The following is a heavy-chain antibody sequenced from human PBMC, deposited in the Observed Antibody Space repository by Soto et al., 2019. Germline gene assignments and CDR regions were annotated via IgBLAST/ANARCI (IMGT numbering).Heavy chain of an antibody. CDR1: GFTFNNYA. CDR2: ISGSGGTT. Sequence: PGGSLRLSCAASGFTFNNYAMNWVRQAPGKGLEWVSGISGSGGTTYYADSVRGRFTISRDNSKNTLYLQMNSLRAEDTAVYYCAKVTMVRGVIIDRHFDYWGQGTLVTVSS. V-gene: IGHV3-23*01. CDR3: AKVTMVRGVIIDRHFDY. D-gene: IGHD3-10*01. J-gene: IGHJ4*02.